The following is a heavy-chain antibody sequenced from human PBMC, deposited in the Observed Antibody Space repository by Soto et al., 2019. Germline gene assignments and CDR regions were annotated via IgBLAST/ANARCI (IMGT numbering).Heavy chain of an antibody. CDR1: GGSISSGGYY. CDR3: ARDPSPKLGLDP. Sequence: SETLSLTCTVSGGSISSGGYYWSWIRQHPGKGLEWIGYIYYSGSTYYNPSLKSRVTISVDTSKNQFSLKLSSVTAADTAVYYCARDPSPKLGLDPWGQGTLVTVSS. D-gene: IGHD6-6*01. CDR2: IYYSGST. V-gene: IGHV4-31*03. J-gene: IGHJ5*02.